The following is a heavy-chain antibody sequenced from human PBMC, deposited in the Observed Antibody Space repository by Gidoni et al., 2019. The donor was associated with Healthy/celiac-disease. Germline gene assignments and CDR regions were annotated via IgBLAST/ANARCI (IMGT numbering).Heavy chain of an antibody. Sequence: QVQLVQSGSEVKKPGSSVKVSCTASGGTFSSYSISWVRQAPGKGLAWMGGIIPIVGTANYEQKVQGRVTITADESTSKAYMELSSLRSEDTAVYYCARSSKGGYGDYDFDYWGKGTLVTVSS. V-gene: IGHV1-69*01. CDR2: IIPIVGTA. CDR3: ARSSKGGYGDYDFDY. D-gene: IGHD4-17*01. CDR1: GGTFSSYS. J-gene: IGHJ4*02.